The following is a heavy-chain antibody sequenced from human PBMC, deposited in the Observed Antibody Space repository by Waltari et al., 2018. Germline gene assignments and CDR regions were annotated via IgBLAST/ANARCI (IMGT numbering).Heavy chain of an antibody. CDR3: AREEEVAGIGTFDY. J-gene: IGHJ4*02. V-gene: IGHV3-30-3*01. Sequence: QVQLVESGGGVVQPGRSLRLSCAASGFTFSSYAMHWVRQAPGKGLEWVAVLSYVGSNNNYEDSVKGRFTISRDNSKNTLYLQMNSLRAEDTAVYYCAREEEVAGIGTFDYWGQGTLVTVSS. CDR2: LSYVGSNN. CDR1: GFTFSSYA. D-gene: IGHD6-19*01.